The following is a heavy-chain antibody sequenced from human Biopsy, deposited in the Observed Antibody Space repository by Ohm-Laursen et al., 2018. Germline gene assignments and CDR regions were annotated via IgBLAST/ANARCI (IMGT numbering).Heavy chain of an antibody. V-gene: IGHV4-31*01. CDR2: IYNVEST. CDR1: GGSISSGGYY. Sequence: SETLSLTCSVSGGSISSGGYYWSWIRQFPGKGLELLGYIYNVESTYYNPSLKRQVLISGDASRNQYSLKLTSVTAADTAVYYCVRDRRDWYEPWGQGTLVTVSS. J-gene: IGHJ5*02. CDR3: VRDRRDWYEP.